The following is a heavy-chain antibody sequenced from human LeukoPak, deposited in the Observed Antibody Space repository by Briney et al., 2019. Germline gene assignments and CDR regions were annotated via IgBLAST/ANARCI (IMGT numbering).Heavy chain of an antibody. Sequence: SETLSLTCTLSGDSISSIYWAWIRQPPGKGLECIGTIYYSGITYYSSSLKSRVTISVDTSKNQFSLKLSSVTAADTAVYFCARSGPAAGRPDAFDIWGQGTMVTVSS. CDR2: IYYSGIT. CDR1: GDSISSIY. J-gene: IGHJ3*02. D-gene: IGHD2-2*01. V-gene: IGHV4-39*07. CDR3: ARSGPAAGRPDAFDI.